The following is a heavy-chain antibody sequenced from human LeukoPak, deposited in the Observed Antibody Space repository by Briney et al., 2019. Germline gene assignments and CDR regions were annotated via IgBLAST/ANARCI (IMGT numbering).Heavy chain of an antibody. CDR1: GLTFSSYG. V-gene: IGHV3-30*18. CDR2: ISYDGSNK. J-gene: IGHJ6*03. D-gene: IGHD3-10*01. Sequence: GGSLRLSCASSGLTFSSYGMHWVRQAPGKGLEWVAVISYDGSNKYYADSVKGRFTISRDNSKNTLYLQMNSLRAEDTAVYYCAKEGKGSGSYLWGQYYYYYYMDVWGKGTTVTVSS. CDR3: AKEGKGSGSYLWGQYYYYYYMDV.